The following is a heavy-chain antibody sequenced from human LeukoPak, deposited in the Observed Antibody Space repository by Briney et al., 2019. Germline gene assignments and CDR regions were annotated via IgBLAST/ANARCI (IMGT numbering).Heavy chain of an antibody. CDR3: AREKVPAAIGDYYYYMDV. CDR2: IYYTGST. CDR1: GGSISSSSSY. D-gene: IGHD2-2*02. Sequence: SETLSLTCTVSGGSISSSSSYWGWIRQPPGKGLEWIATIYYTGSTYYNPSLKSRVTISVDTSKNRFSLRLSSVTAADTAVYYCAREKVPAAIGDYYYYMDVWGKGTTVTVS. J-gene: IGHJ6*03. V-gene: IGHV4-39*07.